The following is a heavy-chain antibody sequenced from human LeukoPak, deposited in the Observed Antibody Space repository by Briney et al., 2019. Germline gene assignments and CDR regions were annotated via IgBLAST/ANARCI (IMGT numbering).Heavy chain of an antibody. J-gene: IGHJ4*02. D-gene: IGHD3-10*01. V-gene: IGHV4-38-2*02. CDR1: GYSISSGYY. CDR3: ARRYSGSGDGDY. Sequence: SETLSLTCTVSGYSISSGYYWGWIRQPPGKGLEWIGSIYHSGSTYYNPSLKSRVTISVDTSKNQFSLKLSSVTAADTAVYYCARRYSGSGDGDYWGQGTLVTVSS. CDR2: IYHSGST.